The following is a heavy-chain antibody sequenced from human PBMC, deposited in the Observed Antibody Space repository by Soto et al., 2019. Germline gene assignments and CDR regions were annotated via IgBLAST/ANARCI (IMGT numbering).Heavy chain of an antibody. CDR2: ISGSGGTT. V-gene: IGHV3-23*01. D-gene: IGHD3-3*01. Sequence: GSLRLSCVASGFTFENYAMSWVRQAPGKGLEWVSAISGSGGTTYYSDSVKGRFTISRDNSKNTVYLQMNDLRVEDAAEYFCAKDSWAIFGVPAGEYYAMDVWGAGTTVTVYS. CDR1: GFTFENYA. CDR3: AKDSWAIFGVPAGEYYAMDV. J-gene: IGHJ6*04.